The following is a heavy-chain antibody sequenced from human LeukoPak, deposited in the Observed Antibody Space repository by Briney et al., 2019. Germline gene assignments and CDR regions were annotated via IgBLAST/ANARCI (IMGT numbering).Heavy chain of an antibody. CDR1: GGSISSGGYY. CDR3: ASTAGSKYYYYYMDV. CDR2: IYSSGST. Sequence: SETLSLTCTVSGGSISSGGYYWSWIRQPAGEGLEWIGRIYSSGSTNYNPSLKSRITISIDTAKNQFSLKLSSLTAADTAVYYCASTAGSKYYYYYMDVWGKGTTVTISS. V-gene: IGHV4-61*02. D-gene: IGHD5-18*01. J-gene: IGHJ6*03.